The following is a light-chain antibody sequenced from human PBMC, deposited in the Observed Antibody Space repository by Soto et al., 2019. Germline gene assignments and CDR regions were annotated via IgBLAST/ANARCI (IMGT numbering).Light chain of an antibody. V-gene: IGLV2-14*01. CDR1: SSDIGAYNY. CDR2: GVT. CDR3: FSPTSGPSHG. Sequence: QSALTQPASVSGSPGQSITISCTGTSSDIGAYNYVSWYQQYPGKAPKLMIYGVTNRPSGVSNRFSGSKTGNTASLTISGLQAEDEADYYCFSPTSGPSHGLGTRPRSPS. J-gene: IGLJ1*01.